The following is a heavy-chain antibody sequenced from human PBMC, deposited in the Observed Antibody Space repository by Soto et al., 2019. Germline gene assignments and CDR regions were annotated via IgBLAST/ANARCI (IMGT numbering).Heavy chain of an antibody. Sequence: SGTLSLTCTVSGASISSGGYYWSWIRQLPGKGLEWIGYIYYNGDTYYNPSLESRVSISVHTSENQFSLRLTSVTAADTAVYYCARVGGPYYYVSGTYFFDYWGLGTLVTVSS. CDR3: ARVGGPYYYVSGTYFFDY. D-gene: IGHD3-10*01. CDR1: GASISSGGYY. J-gene: IGHJ4*02. CDR2: IYYNGDT. V-gene: IGHV4-31*03.